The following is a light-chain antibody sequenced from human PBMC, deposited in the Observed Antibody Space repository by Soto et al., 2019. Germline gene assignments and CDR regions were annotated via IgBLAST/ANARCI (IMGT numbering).Light chain of an antibody. CDR1: SSDVGGYNY. CDR2: EVS. J-gene: IGLJ2*01. CDR3: CSYTTRGTVL. Sequence: QSVLTQPASVSGSPGQSIAISCTGTSSDVGGYNYVSWFQHHPGKAPKLMIYEVSYRPSGLSDRFSGSKSGNTASLTISGLQAEDEADYYCCSYTTRGTVLFGGGTKLTVL. V-gene: IGLV2-14*01.